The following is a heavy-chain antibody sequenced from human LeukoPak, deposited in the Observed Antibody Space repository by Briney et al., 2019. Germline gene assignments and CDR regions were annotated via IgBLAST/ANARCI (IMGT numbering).Heavy chain of an antibody. CDR2: ITGSGSDI. J-gene: IGHJ4*02. V-gene: IGHV3-21*01. Sequence: GGSLRLSCAASGFTFSSYTMNWVRQAPGEGLEWDSSITGSGSDIYYADSVKGRFTISRDNAKNSLYLQMNGLRAEDTAVYYCARDVYGDYANDYWGQGTLVTVSS. CDR1: GFTFSSYT. D-gene: IGHD4-17*01. CDR3: ARDVYGDYANDY.